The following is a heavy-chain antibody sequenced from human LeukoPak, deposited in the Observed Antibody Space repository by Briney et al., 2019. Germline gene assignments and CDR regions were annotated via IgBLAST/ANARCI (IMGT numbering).Heavy chain of an antibody. D-gene: IGHD6-13*01. CDR3: ARLGYSVSWTDC. CDR2: IYYSGST. J-gene: IGHJ4*02. Sequence: SETLSLTCPVSSGSISSSSHYWGWIRQPPGKRLEWIGSIYYSGSTYYNPSLKSRVTISVDTSKNQFSLRLSSVTAADMAVYFCARLGYSVSWTDCWGQGTLVTVSS. V-gene: IGHV4-39*01. CDR1: SGSISSSSHY.